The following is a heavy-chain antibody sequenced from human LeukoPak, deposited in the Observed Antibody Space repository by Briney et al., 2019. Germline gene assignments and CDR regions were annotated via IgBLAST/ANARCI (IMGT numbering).Heavy chain of an antibody. CDR1: GYTFTSYD. V-gene: IGHV1-8*03. D-gene: IGHD3-9*01. J-gene: IGHJ3*02. Sequence: ASVKVSCKASGYTFTSYDINWVRQATGQGLEWMGWMSPNSGNTGYAQKFQGRVTITRNTSISTAYMELSSLRSEDTAVYYCAKDPDYDILTGSAAFDIWGQGTMVTVSS. CDR3: AKDPDYDILTGSAAFDI. CDR2: MSPNSGNT.